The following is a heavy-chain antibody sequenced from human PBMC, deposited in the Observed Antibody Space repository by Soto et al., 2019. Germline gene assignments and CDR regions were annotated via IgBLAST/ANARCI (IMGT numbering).Heavy chain of an antibody. Sequence: SEPLSLSCTVSGGSINSGNYYWSWIRQLPGKGLEWIGYIHYSETTYYNPSLKSRVSISLDTSKNQFSLNVNSVTAADTAVYYCPREGGTGEGYKAVDFGGLVTLVTVSS. J-gene: IGHJ4*02. V-gene: IGHV4-31*03. CDR2: IHYSETT. D-gene: IGHD1-1*01. CDR1: GGSINSGNYY. CDR3: PREGGTGEGYKAVDF.